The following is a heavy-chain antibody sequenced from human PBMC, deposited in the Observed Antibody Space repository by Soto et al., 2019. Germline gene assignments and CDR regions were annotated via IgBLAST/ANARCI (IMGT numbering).Heavy chain of an antibody. CDR2: IMPIFRAP. J-gene: IGHJ6*02. V-gene: IGHV1-69*12. Sequence: QVQLVQSGAEVKKPGSSVKVSCKASGGAFSDYAFSWVRQAPGQGLEWLGGIMPIFRAPDYAQKFQGRVTITADEFTRTAYREMNSLKSEYTDVYYCASWLKGPEIGVYYYGMDVWGQGTTVTVS. CDR3: ASWLKGPEIGVYYYGMDV. D-gene: IGHD3-10*01. CDR1: GGAFSDYA.